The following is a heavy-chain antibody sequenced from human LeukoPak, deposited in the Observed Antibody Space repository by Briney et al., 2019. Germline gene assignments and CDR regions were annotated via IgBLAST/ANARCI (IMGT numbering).Heavy chain of an antibody. CDR1: WFTFHNNY. CDR3: ARVGEEGGGYSGYDYYYYYYYMDV. Sequence: GSLKPPLSAPWFTFHNNYINLVPQAPGKGPELGSSIYSGGNTYYADSVKGRFTISRDNSKNTLYLQMNSLRAEDTAVYYCARVGEEGGGYSGYDYYYYYYYMDVWGKGTTVTVSS. CDR2: IYSGGNT. J-gene: IGHJ6*03. D-gene: IGHD5-12*01. V-gene: IGHV3-53*01.